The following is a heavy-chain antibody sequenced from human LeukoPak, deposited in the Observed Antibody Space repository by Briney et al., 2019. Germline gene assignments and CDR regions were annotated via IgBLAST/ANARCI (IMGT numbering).Heavy chain of an antibody. CDR2: ISASGTTI. CDR3: ARGPLGYCSSTSCSFDN. D-gene: IGHD2-2*01. CDR1: GFIFSSYE. Sequence: GGSLRLSCVASGFIFSSYEMIWAPQVPGGGLEGISYISASGTTIYYADSVRGRLTISRDNAKNSLYLQMNNLRAEDTAVYYCARGPLGYCSSTSCSFDNWGQGTLVTVSS. J-gene: IGHJ4*02. V-gene: IGHV3-48*03.